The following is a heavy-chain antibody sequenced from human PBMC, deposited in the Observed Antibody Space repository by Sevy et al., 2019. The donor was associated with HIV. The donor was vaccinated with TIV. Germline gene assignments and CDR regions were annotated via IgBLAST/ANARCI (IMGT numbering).Heavy chain of an antibody. V-gene: IGHV3-23*01. Sequence: GSLRLSCAASGFTFSIYAMSWVRQAPGKGLEWVSGISGSYNSTYYADSVKGRFTISSDNSKNTLYLQMNSLRAEDTAVYYCAKDLYYDTSLFDYWGQGTLVTVSS. CDR3: AKDLYYDTSLFDY. J-gene: IGHJ4*02. CDR2: ISGSYNST. D-gene: IGHD3-22*01. CDR1: GFTFSIYA.